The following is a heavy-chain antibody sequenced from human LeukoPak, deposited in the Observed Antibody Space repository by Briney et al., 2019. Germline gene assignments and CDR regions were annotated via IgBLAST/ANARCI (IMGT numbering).Heavy chain of an antibody. CDR1: GFTFNNYA. D-gene: IGHD1-26*01. CDR3: ARATGGSYYDADYYYGLDV. CDR2: IAFDGINN. V-gene: IGHV3-30*04. J-gene: IGHJ6*02. Sequence: GGSLRLSCAASGFTFNNYAMHWVRQAPGKGLEWVAIIAFDGINNYYTGSVKSRFTISRDNSKSTLYLQMNSLRPEDSAVYYCARATGGSYYDADYYYGLDVWGQGTTVTVS.